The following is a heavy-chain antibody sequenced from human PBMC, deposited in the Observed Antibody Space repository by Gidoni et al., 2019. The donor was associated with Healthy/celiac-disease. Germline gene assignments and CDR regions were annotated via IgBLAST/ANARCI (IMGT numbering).Heavy chain of an antibody. J-gene: IGHJ4*02. D-gene: IGHD3-10*01. CDR1: VGSFSGYY. Sequence: QVQLQQWGAGLLKPSETLSLTCAVYVGSFSGYYWTWIRQPPGKGLEWLGEINPSGRTNNNPSLKSRVTISVDTSKNQFSLKLSSVTAADTAVYYCARGGESAGISCPTIDYWGQGTLVTVSS. V-gene: IGHV4-34*01. CDR2: INPSGRT. CDR3: ARGGESAGISCPTIDY.